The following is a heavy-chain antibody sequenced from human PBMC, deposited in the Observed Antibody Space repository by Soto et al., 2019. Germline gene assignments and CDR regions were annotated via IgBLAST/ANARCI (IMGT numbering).Heavy chain of an antibody. V-gene: IGHV1-46*01. D-gene: IGHD6-6*01. CDR2: INPSGGST. CDR3: ARVAAGGVAARSHWFDP. CDR1: GYTFTSYY. Sequence: QVQLVQSGAEVKKPGASVKVSCKASGYTFTSYYMHWVRQAPGQGLEWMGIINPSGGSTSYAQKFQGRVTMNRDTSTSTVYMELSSLRSEDTAVYYCARVAAGGVAARSHWFDPWGQGTLVTVSS. J-gene: IGHJ5*02.